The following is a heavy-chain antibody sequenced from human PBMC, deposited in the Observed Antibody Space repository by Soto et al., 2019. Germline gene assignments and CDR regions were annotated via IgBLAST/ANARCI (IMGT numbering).Heavy chain of an antibody. Sequence: HPGGSLRLSCAASGFTFSSYTLSWVRQAPGKGLEWVSSISTSGDTTSYADSVKGQFTISRDNSKNTLFLQMNSLRAEDTAVYYCRGVYDSSGVYFHHWGQGTLVTVSS. V-gene: IGHV3-23*01. J-gene: IGHJ1*01. D-gene: IGHD3-22*01. CDR2: ISTSGDTT. CDR3: RGVYDSSGVYFHH. CDR1: GFTFSSYT.